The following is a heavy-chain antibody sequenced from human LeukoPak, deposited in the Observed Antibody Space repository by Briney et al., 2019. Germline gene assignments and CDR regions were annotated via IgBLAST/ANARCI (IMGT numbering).Heavy chain of an antibody. J-gene: IGHJ4*02. CDR2: IYYSGST. Sequence: SETLSLTCTVSGGSISSYYWSWIRQPPGKGLEWIGYIYYSGSTNYNPSLKSRVTISVDTSKNQFSLKLSSVTAADMAVYYCARGYSYGLIFDYWGQGTLVTVSS. CDR3: ARGYSYGLIFDY. CDR1: GGSISSYY. D-gene: IGHD5-18*01. V-gene: IGHV4-59*01.